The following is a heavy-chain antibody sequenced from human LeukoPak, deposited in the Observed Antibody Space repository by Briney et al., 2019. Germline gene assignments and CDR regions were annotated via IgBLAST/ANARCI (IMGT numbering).Heavy chain of an antibody. CDR2: IYHNGTT. J-gene: IGHJ5*02. CDR3: TRLSHVAGAPKVSWFDP. V-gene: IGHV4-38-2*02. D-gene: IGHD1-26*01. Sequence: TSETLSLTCTVSAYSISNGFVWGWIRQPPGKGPEWIASIYHNGTTYYNPSLKGRVTMSVDPSKNQFSLRLSSVTAADTAVYYCTRLSHVAGAPKVSWFDPWGQGTLVTVSS. CDR1: AYSISNGFV.